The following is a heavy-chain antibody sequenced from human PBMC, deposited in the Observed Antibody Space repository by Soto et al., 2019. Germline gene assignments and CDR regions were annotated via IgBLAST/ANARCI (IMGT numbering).Heavy chain of an antibody. CDR3: ARTYYDILTGLPHWFDP. D-gene: IGHD3-9*01. CDR1: GDSISSSGYY. J-gene: IGHJ5*02. CDR2: IDYSGST. V-gene: IGHV4-39*07. Sequence: SETLSLTCTVSGDSISSSGYYWAWIRQPPGKGLEWIGNIDYSGSTYYNPSLKSRVTISVDTSKNQFSLKLSSVTAADTAVYYCARTYYDILTGLPHWFDPWGQGTLVTVSS.